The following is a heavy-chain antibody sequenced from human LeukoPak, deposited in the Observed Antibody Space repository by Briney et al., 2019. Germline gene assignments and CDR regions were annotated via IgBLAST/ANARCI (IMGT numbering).Heavy chain of an antibody. Sequence: HTGGSLRLSCAASGFTFSTKGMSWVRQAPGKGLEWVSAIRGGGGDTYYADSVKGRFAISRDNSQDTLSLQMNSLRAEDTAVYYCAILSWDGRGTFYWGQGTLVTVSS. V-gene: IGHV3-23*01. CDR1: GFTFSTKG. CDR3: AILSWDGRGTFY. CDR2: IRGGGGDT. D-gene: IGHD2/OR15-2a*01. J-gene: IGHJ4*02.